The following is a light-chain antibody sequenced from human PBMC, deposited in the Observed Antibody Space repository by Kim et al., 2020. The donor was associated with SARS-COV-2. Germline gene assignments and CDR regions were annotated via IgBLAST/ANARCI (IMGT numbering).Light chain of an antibody. Sequence: SPGERAPLSCRASQSVSINYLAWYQQKPGQAPRLLIYGASSRATGIPDRFSGSGSGTDFTLTITRLEPEDFAVYYCQQYSSSPATFGQGTKVDIK. J-gene: IGKJ1*01. V-gene: IGKV3-20*01. CDR3: QQYSSSPAT. CDR1: QSVSINY. CDR2: GAS.